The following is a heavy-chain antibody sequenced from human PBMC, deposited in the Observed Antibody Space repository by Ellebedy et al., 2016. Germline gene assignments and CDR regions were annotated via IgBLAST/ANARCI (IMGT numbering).Heavy chain of an antibody. V-gene: IGHV1-46*01. CDR2: INPSGGST. D-gene: IGHD6-13*01. CDR3: ARGIITAVGLQPNFDY. J-gene: IGHJ4*02. Sequence: ASVKVSCKASGYIFSTYYIHWVRQAPGQGLEWMGIINPSGGSTSYPQKFQARVTMTRDTSTSTAYMELSSLRSEDTAVYYCARGIITAVGLQPNFDYWGQGALVTVSS. CDR1: GYIFSTYY.